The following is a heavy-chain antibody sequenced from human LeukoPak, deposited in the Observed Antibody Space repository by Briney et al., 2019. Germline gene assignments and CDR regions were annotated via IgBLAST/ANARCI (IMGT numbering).Heavy chain of an antibody. CDR1: GGSISSYY. J-gene: IGHJ6*02. CDR3: ARHKYYYYGMDV. CDR2: IYYSGST. Sequence: NASETLSLTCTVSGGSISSYYWSWIRQPPGKGLEWIGYIYYSGSTNYNPSLKSRVTISVDTSKNQFSLKLSSVTAADTAVYYCARHKYYYYGMDVWGQGTTVTVSS. V-gene: IGHV4-59*08.